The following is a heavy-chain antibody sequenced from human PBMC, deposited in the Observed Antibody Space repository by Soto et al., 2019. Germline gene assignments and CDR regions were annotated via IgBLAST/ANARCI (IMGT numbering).Heavy chain of an antibody. CDR2: IYYSGST. CDR3: AGRSSGELLDY. V-gene: IGHV4-59*08. CDR1: GGSISSYY. Sequence: QVQLQESGPGLVKPSETLSLTCTVSGGSISSYYWSWIRQPPGKGLEWIGYIYYSGSTNYNPSLKSRVTISVDTSKNQFSLKLSSVTAADTAVYYCAGRSSGELLDYWGQGTLVTVSS. D-gene: IGHD3-10*01. J-gene: IGHJ4*02.